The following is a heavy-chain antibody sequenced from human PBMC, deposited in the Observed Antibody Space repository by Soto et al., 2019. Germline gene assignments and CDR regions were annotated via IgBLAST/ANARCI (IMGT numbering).Heavy chain of an antibody. Sequence: PGESLKISCKGSGYSFTSYWIGWVRQMPGKGLEWMGRIDPSDSYTNYSPSFQGHVTISADKSISTAYLQWSSLKASDTAMYYCARQMCSSTSCSFAGMDVWGQGTTVTV. J-gene: IGHJ6*02. CDR2: IDPSDSYT. V-gene: IGHV5-10-1*01. CDR3: ARQMCSSTSCSFAGMDV. CDR1: GYSFTSYW. D-gene: IGHD2-2*01.